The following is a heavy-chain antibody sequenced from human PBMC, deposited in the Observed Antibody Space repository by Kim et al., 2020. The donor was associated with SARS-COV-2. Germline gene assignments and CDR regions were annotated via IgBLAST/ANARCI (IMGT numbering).Heavy chain of an antibody. CDR2: IYPGDSDT. D-gene: IGHD3-16*01. V-gene: IGHV5-51*01. Sequence: GESLKISCKGPGYNFPSYWIGWVRQMPGKGLEWMGIIYPGDSDTRYSPSFQGQVTIPADKSTTTAYLQWSSLKASDTAMYYCARSAGSYDYYFDYWGQGTLVTVSS. CDR1: GYNFPSYW. CDR3: ARSAGSYDYYFDY. J-gene: IGHJ4*02.